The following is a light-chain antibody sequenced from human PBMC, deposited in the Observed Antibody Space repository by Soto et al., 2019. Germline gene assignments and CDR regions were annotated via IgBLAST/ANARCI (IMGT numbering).Light chain of an antibody. V-gene: IGKV1-6*01. J-gene: IGKJ2*01. CDR1: QGIRND. Sequence: AVQMTQSPSSLSASVGDRVTITCRASQGIRNDLGWYQQKPGKAPKLLIYAASSLQSGVPSRFNGSGSGTDFTLTISSLQPEDFATYYCLQDYNYPYIFDQGTKLEIK. CDR2: AAS. CDR3: LQDYNYPYI.